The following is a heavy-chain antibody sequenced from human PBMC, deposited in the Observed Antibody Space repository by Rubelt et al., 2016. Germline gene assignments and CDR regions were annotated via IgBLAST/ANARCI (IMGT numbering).Heavy chain of an antibody. CDR1: GYTFTSYA. CDR2: INAGNGNT. CDR3: AAGVDYYFDY. J-gene: IGHJ4*02. D-gene: IGHD2-8*01. Sequence: QVQLVQSGAEVKKPGASVKVSCKASGYTFTSYAMHWVRQAPGQRLEWMGWINAGNGNTKNSQKFQGRVTMTRDTSSSTAYMELSSLRSEDTAVYYCAAGVDYYFDYWGQGTLVTVSS. V-gene: IGHV1-3*01.